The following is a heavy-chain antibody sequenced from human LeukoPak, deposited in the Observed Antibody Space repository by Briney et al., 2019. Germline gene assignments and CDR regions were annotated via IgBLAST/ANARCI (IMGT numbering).Heavy chain of an antibody. D-gene: IGHD3-10*01. Sequence: SETLSLTCAVYGGSISSYYWSWIRQPPGKGLEWIGYIYYSGSTNYNPSLKSRVTISVDTSKNQFSLKLSSVTAADTAVYYCARDSIVVRGVRYYYYGMDVWGQGTTVTVSS. CDR3: ARDSIVVRGVRYYYYGMDV. V-gene: IGHV4-59*01. CDR1: GGSISSYY. CDR2: IYYSGST. J-gene: IGHJ6*02.